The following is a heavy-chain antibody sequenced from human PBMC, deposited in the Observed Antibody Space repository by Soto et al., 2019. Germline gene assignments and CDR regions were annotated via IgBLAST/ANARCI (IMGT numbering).Heavy chain of an antibody. CDR1: GYSFTSYW. CDR3: ARYLHSGSYRGYYFDY. J-gene: IGHJ4*02. V-gene: IGHV5-51*01. Sequence: GESLKISCKGSGYSFTSYWIGWVRQMPGKGLEWMGIIYPGDSDTRYSPSFQVQFPISADKSISTAYLQWGSLKASDTAMYSCARYLHSGSYRGYYFDYWGQGTLVTVSS. CDR2: IYPGDSDT. D-gene: IGHD1-26*01.